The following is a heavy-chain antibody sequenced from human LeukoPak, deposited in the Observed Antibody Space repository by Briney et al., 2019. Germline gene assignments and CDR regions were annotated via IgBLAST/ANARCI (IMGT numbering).Heavy chain of an antibody. CDR2: IRGSGGAT. J-gene: IGHJ4*02. V-gene: IGHV3-23*01. CDR3: TKEGEPPYFDY. D-gene: IGHD3-16*01. CDR1: GFTFNNYV. Sequence: GGSLRVSCAGSGFTFNNYVISWVCGALGEGPGWVSAIRGSGGATYYADSVKGRFTIARDNSTNTVYLQINSLRRADTAVYYCTKEGEPPYFDYWGQGTLVTVSS.